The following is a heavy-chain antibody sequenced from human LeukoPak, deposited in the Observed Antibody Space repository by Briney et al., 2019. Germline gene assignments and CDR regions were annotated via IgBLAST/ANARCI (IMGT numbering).Heavy chain of an antibody. CDR1: GGSISSYY. J-gene: IGHJ5*02. CDR3: ARGGSIAVAGTKTWFDP. CDR2: IYTSGST. V-gene: IGHV4-4*07. D-gene: IGHD6-19*01. Sequence: PSETLSLTCTVSGGSISSYYWSWIRQPAGKGREWIGRIYTSGSTNYNPSLKSRVTMSVDTSKNQFSLKLSSVTAADTPVYYCARGGSIAVAGTKTWFDPWGQGTLVTVSS.